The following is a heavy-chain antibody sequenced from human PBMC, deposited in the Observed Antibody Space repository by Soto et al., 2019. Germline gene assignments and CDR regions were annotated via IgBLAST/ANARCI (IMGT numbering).Heavy chain of an antibody. CDR1: GFTFSDYY. CDR3: ARTIAAAGGRRYFDL. Sequence: QVQLVESGGGLVKPGGSLRLSCAASGFTFSDYYMSWIRQAPGKGLEWVSYSSSSSSYTNYADSVKGRFTISRDNAKNSLYLQMDSLRAEDTALYYCARTIAAAGGRRYFDLWGRGTLVTVSS. CDR2: SSSSSSYT. D-gene: IGHD6-13*01. V-gene: IGHV3-11*05. J-gene: IGHJ2*01.